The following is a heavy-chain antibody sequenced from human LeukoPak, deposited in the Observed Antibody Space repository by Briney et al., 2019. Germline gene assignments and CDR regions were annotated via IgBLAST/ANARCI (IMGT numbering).Heavy chain of an antibody. J-gene: IGHJ6*02. CDR1: GGSISSGTYY. D-gene: IGHD3-16*02. Sequence: SETLSLTCTVSGGSISSGTYYWSWIRQPPGTRLEWIGYIYYSGTTNYNPSFKSRVTMSVDTSKNQFSLKLSSVTAADTAVYYCARGAVVNGLDVWGQGTTVTVSS. CDR2: IYYSGTT. V-gene: IGHV4-61*01. CDR3: ARGAVVNGLDV.